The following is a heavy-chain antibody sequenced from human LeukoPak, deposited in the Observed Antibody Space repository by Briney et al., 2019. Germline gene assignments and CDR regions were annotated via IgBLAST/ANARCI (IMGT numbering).Heavy chain of an antibody. D-gene: IGHD3-22*01. V-gene: IGHV4-59*12. CDR3: ARGKGYYYDSSGYPDDAFDI. J-gene: IGHJ3*02. CDR1: GGSISSYY. CDR2: IYYSGST. Sequence: PSETLSLTCTVSGGSISSYYWSWIRQPPGKGLEWIGYIYYSGSTNYNPSLKSRVAISVDTSKNQFSLKLSSVTAADTAVYYCARGKGYYYDSSGYPDDAFDIWGQGTMVTVSS.